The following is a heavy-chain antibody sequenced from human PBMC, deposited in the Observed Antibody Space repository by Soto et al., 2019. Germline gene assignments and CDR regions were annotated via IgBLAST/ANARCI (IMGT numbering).Heavy chain of an antibody. CDR3: AREGALLFGGNSDYYSTMDV. CDR1: GGSIISGDYY. CDR2: IYNSGDT. D-gene: IGHD2-21*02. J-gene: IGHJ6*02. V-gene: IGHV4-30-4*08. Sequence: PSETLSLTCTVAGGSIISGDYYWSWIRQPPGKGLGWIGYIYNSGDTSYKPSLKSRVNNSIETSKNQNYMKLNTVTASDSAFYYCAREGALLFGGNSDYYSTMDVWGQGTTVT.